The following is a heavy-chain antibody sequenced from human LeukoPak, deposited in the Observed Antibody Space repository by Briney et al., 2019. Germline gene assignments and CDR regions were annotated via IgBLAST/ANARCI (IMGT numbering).Heavy chain of an antibody. D-gene: IGHD2-2*01. J-gene: IGHJ4*02. CDR3: ARANFVLVPAAPDFDY. CDR1: GGSISSGGYY. Sequence: SQTLSLTCTVSGGSISSGGYYWSWIRQHPGTGLEWIGYIYYSGSAYYNPSLKSRVTISVDTSKNQFSLKLSSVTAADTAVYYCARANFVLVPAAPDFDYGGQGTLVTVS. V-gene: IGHV4-31*03. CDR2: IYYSGSA.